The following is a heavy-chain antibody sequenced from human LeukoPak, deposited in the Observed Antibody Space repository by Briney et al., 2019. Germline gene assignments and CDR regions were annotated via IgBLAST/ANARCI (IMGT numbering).Heavy chain of an antibody. V-gene: IGHV1-69*04. Sequence: GASVKVSCKASGGTFSSYAISWVRQAPGQGLEWMGRIIPILGIANYAQKFQGRVTITADQSTSTAYMELSSLRSEDTAVYYCARAYSGSYWDYWGQGTLVTVSS. J-gene: IGHJ4*02. CDR2: IIPILGIA. CDR1: GGTFSSYA. CDR3: ARAYSGSYWDY. D-gene: IGHD1-26*01.